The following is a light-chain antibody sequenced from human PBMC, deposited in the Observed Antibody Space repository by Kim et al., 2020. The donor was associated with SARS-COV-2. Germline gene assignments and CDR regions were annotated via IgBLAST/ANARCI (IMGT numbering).Light chain of an antibody. CDR1: QTVLNSFSTMNF. CDR3: HQHYTTPFT. V-gene: IGKV4-1*01. CDR2: WAS. Sequence: AHISCKSNQTVLNSFSTMNFLAWFQQKPGQPPQLLISWASTREFEVPDRCSGGGSGTDFTLTINSLQAEDVAVYYCHQHYTTPFTFGGGTKVDIK. J-gene: IGKJ4*01.